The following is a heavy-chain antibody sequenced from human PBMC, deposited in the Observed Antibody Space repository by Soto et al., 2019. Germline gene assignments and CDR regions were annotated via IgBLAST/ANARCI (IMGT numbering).Heavy chain of an antibody. CDR3: ARDRANIAVAAAPYYYYGMDV. V-gene: IGHV4-31*03. D-gene: IGHD6-19*01. CDR1: GGSISSGGYY. Sequence: SETLSLTCTVSGGSISSGGYYWSWIRQHPGKGLEWIGYIYYSGSTYYNPSLKSRVTISVDTSKNQFSLKLSSVTAADTAVYYCARDRANIAVAAAPYYYYGMDVWGQGTTVTVSS. J-gene: IGHJ6*02. CDR2: IYYSGST.